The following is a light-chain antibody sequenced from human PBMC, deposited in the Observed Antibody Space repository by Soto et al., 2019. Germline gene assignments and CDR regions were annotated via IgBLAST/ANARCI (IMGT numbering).Light chain of an antibody. V-gene: IGKV2D-29*01. J-gene: IGKJ4*01. Sequence: DIVVTQTPLSLSFTPAQPSSISCKSSQSLLHTNGKTYLYWYLQRPGQPPQPLIYEVSSRFSGVPERFSGSGSGTDFTLKISRVEAEDVGVYYCMQSVQLPLTFGGGTKVDIK. CDR1: QSLLHTNGKTY. CDR2: EVS. CDR3: MQSVQLPLT.